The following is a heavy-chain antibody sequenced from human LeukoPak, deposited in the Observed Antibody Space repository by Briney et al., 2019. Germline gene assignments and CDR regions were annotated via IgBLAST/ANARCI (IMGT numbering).Heavy chain of an antibody. CDR2: IYHSGST. J-gene: IGHJ6*02. Sequence: SETLSLTCAVSGGSISSCGYCWSWIRQPPGKGLEWIGYIYHSGSTYYNPSLKSRVTISVDTSKNQFSLKLSSVTAADTAVYYCARGRYYYGMDVWGQGTTVTVSS. V-gene: IGHV4-30-2*01. CDR1: GGSISSCGYC. CDR3: ARGRYYYGMDV.